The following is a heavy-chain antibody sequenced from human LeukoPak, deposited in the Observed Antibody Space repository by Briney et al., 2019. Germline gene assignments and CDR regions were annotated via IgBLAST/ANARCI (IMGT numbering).Heavy chain of an antibody. CDR3: ARDNYYDSSGYSTADDY. V-gene: IGHV1-69*13. D-gene: IGHD3-22*01. CDR1: GGTFSSYA. Sequence: SVKVSCKASGGTFSSYAISWVRQAPGQGPEWMGGIIPIFGTANYAQKFQGRVTITADESTSTAYMELSSLRSEDTAVYYCARDNYYDSSGYSTADDYWGQGTLVTVSS. J-gene: IGHJ4*02. CDR2: IIPIFGTA.